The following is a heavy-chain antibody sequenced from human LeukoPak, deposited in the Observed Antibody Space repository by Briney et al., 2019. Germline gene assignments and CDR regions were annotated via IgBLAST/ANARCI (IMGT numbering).Heavy chain of an antibody. CDR3: AKDLRKDGIWDIDY. CDR1: GFTFSTYT. V-gene: IGHV3-23*01. Sequence: GGSLRLSCAASGFTFSTYTMNWVRQAPGKGLEWVSGIYGSGGASFYADSVKGRFTISRDNSQNTVFLEMDSLRDEDTALYYCAKDLRKDGIWDIDYWGQGTLVTVSS. CDR2: IYGSGGAS. D-gene: IGHD1-14*01. J-gene: IGHJ4*02.